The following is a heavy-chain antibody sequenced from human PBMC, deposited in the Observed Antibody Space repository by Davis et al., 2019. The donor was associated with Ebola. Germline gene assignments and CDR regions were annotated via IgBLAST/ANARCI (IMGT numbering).Heavy chain of an antibody. CDR2: IIPIFGTA. J-gene: IGHJ4*02. CDR1: GGTFSSYA. Sequence: AASVKVSCKASGGTFSSYAISWVRRAPGQGLEWMGGIIPIFGTANYAQKLQGRVTMTTDTSTSTAYMELRSLRSDDTAVYYCASIVASLAYWGQGTLVTVSS. V-gene: IGHV1-69*05. CDR3: ASIVASLAY. D-gene: IGHD5-12*01.